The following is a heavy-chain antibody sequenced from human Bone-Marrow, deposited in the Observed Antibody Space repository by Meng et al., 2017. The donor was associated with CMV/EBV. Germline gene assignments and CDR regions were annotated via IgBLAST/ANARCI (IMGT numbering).Heavy chain of an antibody. CDR2: IFYSGGA. V-gene: IGHV4-59*01. D-gene: IGHD5-24*01. Sequence: ESLKISCTVSGASIRGYYWSWFRQSPAKGLEWIGYIFYSGGATYNPSLQSRVTISIDTPKNQFFLQLNSVTAEDTAIYYCARGEGYNLWWGQGTLVTVSS. J-gene: IGHJ4*02. CDR3: ARGEGYNLW. CDR1: GASIRGYY.